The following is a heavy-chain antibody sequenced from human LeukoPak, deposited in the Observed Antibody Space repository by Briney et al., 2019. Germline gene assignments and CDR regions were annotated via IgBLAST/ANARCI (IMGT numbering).Heavy chain of an antibody. CDR2: IGPNSGGT. CDR1: GYTFTDFY. CDR3: ARNYGGNAKYFDY. Sequence: ASVKVSCRASGYTFTDFYIHWVRQAPGQGLVWMGWIGPNSGGTNYAQKFLGRVTTTRDTSISTAYMELSGLRSDDTAVYYCARNYGGNAKYFDYWGQGTLVTVSS. D-gene: IGHD4-23*01. V-gene: IGHV1-2*02. J-gene: IGHJ4*02.